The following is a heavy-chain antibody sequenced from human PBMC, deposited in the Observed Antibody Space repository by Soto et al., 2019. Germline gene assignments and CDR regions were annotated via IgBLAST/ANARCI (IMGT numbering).Heavy chain of an antibody. V-gene: IGHV4-34*01. D-gene: IGHD5-12*01. CDR1: GGSFSGYY. CDR3: ARRDGYNRDFDY. Sequence: SETLSLTCAVYGGSFSGYYWSWIRQPPGKGLEWIGEINHSGSTNYNPSLKSRVTISVDTSKNQFSLKLSSVTAADTAVYYCARRDGYNRDFDYWGQGTLVTV. J-gene: IGHJ4*02. CDR2: INHSGST.